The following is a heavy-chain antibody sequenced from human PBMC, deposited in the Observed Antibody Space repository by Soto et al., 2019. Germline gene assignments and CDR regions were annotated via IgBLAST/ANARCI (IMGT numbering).Heavy chain of an antibody. CDR1: GFTFSSYW. V-gene: IGHV3-74*02. CDR3: ARDRSWGQIVY. J-gene: IGHJ4*02. CDR2: INPDGSTT. D-gene: IGHD3-16*01. Sequence: DVKLGESGGGLVQPGESLRLSCAASGFTFSSYWMHWLRQDPCMGLFCVATINPDGSTTQYADFVKGRFTASRDNAMTTLFLPMNVLRAEDTALYYCARDRSWGQIVYWGRGTIVTVSS.